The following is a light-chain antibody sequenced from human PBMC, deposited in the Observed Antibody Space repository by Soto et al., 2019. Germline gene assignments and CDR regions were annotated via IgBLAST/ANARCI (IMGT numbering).Light chain of an antibody. CDR2: GAS. J-gene: IGKJ2*01. CDR3: QQNPAYT. V-gene: IGKV3-20*01. Sequence: EIVLTQSPGTLSLSPGDRATLSCRASQSVSSSYLAWYQQKPGQAPRLLIYGASGRATGIPDRFSGSGSGTDFTITSSRLEAEEFAEYYCQQNPAYTFGQGTKLEIK. CDR1: QSVSSSY.